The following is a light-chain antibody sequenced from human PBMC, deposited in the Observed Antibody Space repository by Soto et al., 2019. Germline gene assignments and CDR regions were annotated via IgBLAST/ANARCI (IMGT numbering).Light chain of an antibody. CDR2: HAS. CDR3: QQYGSSPQT. J-gene: IGKJ1*01. Sequence: EIVVTQSPGTLSLSPGERATLSCRASQSVSSSYLAWYQQKPGQAPRLLIYHASSRATGIPDRFSGSGSGTDFTLTISRLEPEDFAVYYCQQYGSSPQTFGQGTKVEIK. CDR1: QSVSSSY. V-gene: IGKV3-20*01.